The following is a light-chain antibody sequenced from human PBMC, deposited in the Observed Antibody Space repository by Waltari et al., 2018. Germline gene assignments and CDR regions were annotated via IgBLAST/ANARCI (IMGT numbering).Light chain of an antibody. CDR1: SRDVGGYNY. J-gene: IGLJ2*01. CDR3: SSYTSSSTLDVL. V-gene: IGLV2-14*03. Sequence: QSALTQPASVSGSPGQSITISCTGTSRDVGGYNYVSWYQQHPGKAPKLMIYDVSNRPSGGSNRFSGSKSGNTASLTIAGLQAEDEADYYCSSYTSSSTLDVLFGGGTKLTVL. CDR2: DVS.